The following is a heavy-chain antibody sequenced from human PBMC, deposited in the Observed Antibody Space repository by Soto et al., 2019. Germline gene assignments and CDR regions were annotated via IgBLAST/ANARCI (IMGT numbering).Heavy chain of an antibody. V-gene: IGHV3-33*01. D-gene: IGHD3-10*01. CDR3: ARDKYGPPAGGMDV. Sequence: RRLSCAASGFTFSSYGMHWVRQAPGKGLEWVAVLWYDGSNQYYADSVKGRFTISRDNSKNTLYLQMNSLRAEDTAVYYCARDKYGPPAGGMDVWGQGPTVTVS. J-gene: IGHJ6*02. CDR2: LWYDGSNQ. CDR1: GFTFSSYG.